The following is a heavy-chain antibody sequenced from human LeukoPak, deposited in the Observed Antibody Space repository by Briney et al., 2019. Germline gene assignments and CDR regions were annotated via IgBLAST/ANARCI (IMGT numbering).Heavy chain of an antibody. CDR3: AREAEYCSGGSCRWFDP. V-gene: IGHV4-39*07. CDR2: IYYSGST. CDR1: GGSISSSSYY. Sequence: SETLSLTCTVSGGSISSSSYYWGWIRQPPGKGLEWIGSIYYSGSTYYNPSLKSRVTISVDTSKNQFSLKLSSVTAADTAVYYCAREAEYCSGGSCRWFDPWGQGTLVTVSS. D-gene: IGHD2-15*01. J-gene: IGHJ5*02.